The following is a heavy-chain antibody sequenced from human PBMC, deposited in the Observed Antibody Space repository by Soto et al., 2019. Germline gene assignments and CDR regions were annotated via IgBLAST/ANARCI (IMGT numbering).Heavy chain of an antibody. CDR3: ARLSGGNFGIIIEGNKWVVP. D-gene: IGHD1-26*01. J-gene: IGHJ5*02. Sequence: WKGAGNAFRSDYTKCLQKTPGQGLEWMGVINPHGGSTAYAQKFKGRVTLTRDTSASTVYMEVSSLTSEDTAMYYCARLSGGNFGIIIEGNKWVVPRGQRTLFSVFS. CDR2: INPHGGST. V-gene: IGHV1-46*01. CDR1: GNAFRSDY.